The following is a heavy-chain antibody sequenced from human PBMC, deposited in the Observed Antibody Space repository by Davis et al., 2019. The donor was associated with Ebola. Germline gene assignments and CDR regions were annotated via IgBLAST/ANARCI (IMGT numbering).Heavy chain of an antibody. Sequence: SGPTLVKPTETLTLTCTVSGFSLSNARMGVSWIRQPPGKALEWPAHIFSNDEKSYSTSLKSRLTISKDTSKSQVVLTMTNMDPVDTATYYCARMVDIVATYGGLIGFDPWGQGTLVTVSS. CDR1: GFSLSNARMG. CDR2: IFSNDEK. J-gene: IGHJ5*01. D-gene: IGHD5-12*01. V-gene: IGHV2-26*01. CDR3: ARMVDIVATYGGLIGFDP.